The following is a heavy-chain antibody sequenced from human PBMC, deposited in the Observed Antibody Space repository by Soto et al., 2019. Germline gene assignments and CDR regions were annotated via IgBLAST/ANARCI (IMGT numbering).Heavy chain of an antibody. CDR3: ARLRKGWLGHYFDY. V-gene: IGHV4-31*03. CDR1: GGSISSGGYY. D-gene: IGHD3-10*01. Sequence: QVQLQESGPGLVKPSQTLSLTCTVSGGSISSGGYYWSWIRQHPGKGLEWIGYIYYSGGTYYNPSSTIRVTISVDTSKNQSSLKLSSVTAADTAVYYCARLRKGWLGHYFDYWGQGTLVTVSS. CDR2: IYYSGGT. J-gene: IGHJ4*02.